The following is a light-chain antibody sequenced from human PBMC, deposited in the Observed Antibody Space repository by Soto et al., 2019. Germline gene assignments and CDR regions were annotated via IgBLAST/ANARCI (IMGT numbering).Light chain of an antibody. V-gene: IGLV2-14*01. CDR3: SSYTTSNSWV. CDR2: EVI. J-gene: IGLJ3*02. CDR1: NSDIGAYKY. Sequence: HSALTQPASVSGSPGQSITISCTGTNSDIGAYKYVSWYQQYPGKAPKLIIYEVINRPSGVSNRFSGSKSANSASLTISGLQAEDESHYYCSSYTTSNSWVFGGGTKLTVL.